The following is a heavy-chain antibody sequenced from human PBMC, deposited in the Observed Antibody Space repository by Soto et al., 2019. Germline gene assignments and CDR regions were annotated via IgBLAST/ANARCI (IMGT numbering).Heavy chain of an antibody. Sequence: EVQLLESGGGLVQPGGSLRLSCAPSGFTFSTYAMNWVRQAPGNGLEWVSAISGSGGSIHYADSVKGRFTISRDNSKTTLYLQMNSLRDEDTAVYHCVKGYWKGDVGGQWTTVTVTS. CDR2: ISGSGGSI. CDR1: GFTFSTYA. J-gene: IGHJ6*02. CDR3: VKGYWKGDV. D-gene: IGHD1-1*01. V-gene: IGHV3-23*01.